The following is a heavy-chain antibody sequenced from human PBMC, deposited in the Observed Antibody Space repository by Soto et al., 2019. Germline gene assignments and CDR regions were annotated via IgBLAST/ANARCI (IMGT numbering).Heavy chain of an antibody. CDR3: VKDRIMAFDDFDI. CDR1: GFTCDDYS. Sequence: SXRLSCASSGFTCDDYSIRLLRQAPGTGLEWVSGITWNSGTIVYADSVKGRFTISRYNTKNSLYMQMNSLRTADKPLYYCVKDRIMAFDDFDIRGQGTMV. D-gene: IGHD3-16*01. CDR2: ITWNSGTI. J-gene: IGHJ3*02. V-gene: IGHV3-9*01.